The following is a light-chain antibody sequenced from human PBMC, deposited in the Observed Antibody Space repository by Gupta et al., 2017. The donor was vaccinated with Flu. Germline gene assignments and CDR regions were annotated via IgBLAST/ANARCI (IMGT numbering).Light chain of an antibody. Sequence: RVTISCSGSTSNSGSKNVNWYQHLPGTAPELLIYINDKRPSGVPDRFSGSKSGTSASVAISGLQSEEEADYYCAAWDDSLNAWVFGGGTKLTVL. CDR3: AAWDDSLNAWV. CDR1: TSNSGSKN. CDR2: IND. V-gene: IGLV1-44*01. J-gene: IGLJ3*02.